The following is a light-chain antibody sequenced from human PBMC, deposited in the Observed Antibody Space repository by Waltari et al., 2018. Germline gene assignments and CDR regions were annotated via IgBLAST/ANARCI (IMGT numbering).Light chain of an antibody. J-gene: IGKJ1*01. V-gene: IGKV1-5*03. CDR2: KAS. CDR1: QSVNSW. Sequence: DIQMTQSPSTLSASVGDRVTITCRASQSVNSWLAWYQQKPGRAPKLLIYKASNLQDGVPSRFSGSGSGTEFTLTITSLQPDDFATYYCQQYIALWTFGQGTQVES. CDR3: QQYIALWT.